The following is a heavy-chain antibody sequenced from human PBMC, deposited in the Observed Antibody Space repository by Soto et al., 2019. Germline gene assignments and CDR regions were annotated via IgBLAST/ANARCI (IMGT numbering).Heavy chain of an antibody. Sequence: PSETLSLTCTVYAESFSGYYWSWIRQPPGRGLEWIGEIFHGGHTNYNPSLKSRVTISADTSKNHFSLELTSVTAADTAVYYCARPHYDSNTFYSFFDYWDQGTLVTVSS. CDR2: IFHGGHT. J-gene: IGHJ4*02. D-gene: IGHD3-22*01. CDR1: AESFSGYY. CDR3: ARPHYDSNTFYSFFDY. V-gene: IGHV4-34*12.